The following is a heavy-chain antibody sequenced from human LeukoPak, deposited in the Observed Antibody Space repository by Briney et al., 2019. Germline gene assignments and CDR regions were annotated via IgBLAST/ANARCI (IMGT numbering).Heavy chain of an antibody. CDR3: ARDRGLTLFYYGLDV. D-gene: IGHD3-9*01. CDR2: ISGSGGTI. J-gene: IGHJ6*02. V-gene: IGHV3-48*03. Sequence: GGSLRLSCAACAFIFSNYEMMWVRQAPGKGLEWVSYISGSGGTIYYADSVKGRFTISRDNAKNSLYLQMNSLRVEDTAVYYCARDRGLTLFYYGLDVWGRGTTVTVSS. CDR1: AFIFSNYE.